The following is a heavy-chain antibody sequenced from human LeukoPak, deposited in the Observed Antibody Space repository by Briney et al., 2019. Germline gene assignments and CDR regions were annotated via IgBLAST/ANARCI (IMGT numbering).Heavy chain of an antibody. CDR2: IYTSGST. CDR3: ARNYYDSSGYSAQHWYFDL. V-gene: IGHV4-4*07. J-gene: IGHJ2*01. Sequence: PSETLSLTCTVSGVSISSYYWSWIRQPAGKGLEWIGRIYTSGSTNYNPSLKSRVTMSVDTSKNQFSLKLSSVTAADTAVYYCARNYYDSSGYSAQHWYFDLWGRGTLVTVSS. CDR1: GVSISSYY. D-gene: IGHD3-22*01.